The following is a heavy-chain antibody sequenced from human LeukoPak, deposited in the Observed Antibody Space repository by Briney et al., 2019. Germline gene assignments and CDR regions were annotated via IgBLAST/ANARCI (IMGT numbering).Heavy chain of an antibody. CDR2: ISYDGSNK. CDR1: GFTFSSYA. J-gene: IGHJ4*02. Sequence: GGSLRLSCAASGFTFSSYAMHWVRQAPGKGLERVAVISYDGSNKYYADSVKGRFTISRDNSKNTLYLQMNSLRAEDTAVYYCARESGDSSGYYFDYWGQGTLVTVSS. D-gene: IGHD3-22*01. V-gene: IGHV3-30*01. CDR3: ARESGDSSGYYFDY.